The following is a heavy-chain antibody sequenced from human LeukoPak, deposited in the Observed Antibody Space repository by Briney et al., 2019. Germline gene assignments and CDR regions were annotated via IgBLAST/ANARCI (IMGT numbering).Heavy chain of an antibody. V-gene: IGHV3-11*01. Sequence: GGSLRLSCAASGFTFSDYNMRWIRQAPGTGLELVSSISRSGSTKYYADSVKGRFTVSRDNAKNSLFLQMNSLRAEDTAVYYCTTDGYRRFLEWLGYYYYMDVWGKGTTVTVSS. D-gene: IGHD3-3*01. J-gene: IGHJ6*03. CDR1: GFTFSDYN. CDR3: TTDGYRRFLEWLGYYYYMDV. CDR2: ISRSGSTK.